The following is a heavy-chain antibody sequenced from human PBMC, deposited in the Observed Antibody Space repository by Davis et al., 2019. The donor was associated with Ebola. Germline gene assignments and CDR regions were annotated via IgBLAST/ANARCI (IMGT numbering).Heavy chain of an antibody. V-gene: IGHV3-11*06. J-gene: IGHJ4*02. D-gene: IGHD5-24*01. CDR2: ISSSSSYT. CDR1: GFTFSDYY. Sequence: PGGSLRLSCAASGFTFSDYYMSWIRQAPGKGLEWVSYISSSSSYTNYADSVKGRFTISRDNAKNSLYLQMNSLRAEDTAVYYCARSLEGLQYFDYWGQGTLVTVSS. CDR3: ARSLEGLQYFDY.